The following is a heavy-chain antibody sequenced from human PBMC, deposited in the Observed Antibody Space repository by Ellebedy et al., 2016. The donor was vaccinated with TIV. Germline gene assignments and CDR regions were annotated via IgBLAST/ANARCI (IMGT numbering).Heavy chain of an antibody. CDR1: GFSFHLYW. CDR2: INGDDTTT. CDR3: AREDVWYMNYYDSSGYYDY. D-gene: IGHD3-22*01. V-gene: IGHV3-74*01. Sequence: GESLKISCSASGFSFHLYWMHWVRLVPGKGLVWVSRINGDDTTTDYVDSVKGRFTISRDNAKNSLFLQMNSLRAEDTAVYYCAREDVWYMNYYDSSGYYDYWGQGTLVTVSS. J-gene: IGHJ4*02.